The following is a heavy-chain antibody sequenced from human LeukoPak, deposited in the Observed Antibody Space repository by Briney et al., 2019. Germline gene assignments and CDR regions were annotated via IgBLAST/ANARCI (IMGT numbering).Heavy chain of an antibody. CDR2: ISYDGSNK. CDR1: GFTFSSYA. J-gene: IGHJ6*03. D-gene: IGHD1-26*01. Sequence: GRSLRLSCAASGFTFSSYAMHWVRQAPGKGLEWVAVISYDGSNKSYADSVKGRFTISRDNSKNTLYLQMNSLRAEDTAVYYCARAGIVGAITYYYYYYMDVWGKGTTVTVSS. V-gene: IGHV3-30*04. CDR3: ARAGIVGAITYYYYYYMDV.